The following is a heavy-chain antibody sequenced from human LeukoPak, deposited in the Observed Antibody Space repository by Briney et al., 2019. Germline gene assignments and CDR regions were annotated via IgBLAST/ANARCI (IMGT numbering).Heavy chain of an antibody. CDR2: INPGSGGT. D-gene: IGHD5-24*01. V-gene: IGHV1-46*01. CDR1: GYTFSSYY. CDR3: AKDGDVGMATREDW. Sequence: ASVKVSCKASGYTFSSYYIHWVRQAPGQGLEWMGLINPGSGGTSYAQKFQGRVTLTRDTSTTSVYMELSSLTSKDTAMYFCAKDGDVGMATREDWWGQGTPVSVSS. J-gene: IGHJ4*02.